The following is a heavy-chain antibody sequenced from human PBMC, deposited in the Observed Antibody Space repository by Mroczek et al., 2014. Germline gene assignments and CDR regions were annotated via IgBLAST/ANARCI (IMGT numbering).Heavy chain of an antibody. J-gene: IGHJ6*03. Sequence: VQLVESGAEVKKPGSSVKVSCKASGGTFSSYAISWVRQAPGQGLEWMGGIIPIFGTANYAQKFQGRVTITADESTSTAYMELSSLRSEDTAVYYCAIMNSGPVSSPKQYYYYYYMDVWGKGTTVTVSS. CDR2: IIPIFGTA. V-gene: IGHV1-69*01. CDR3: AIMNSGPVSSPKQYYYYYYMDV. D-gene: IGHD6-25*01. CDR1: GGTFSSYA.